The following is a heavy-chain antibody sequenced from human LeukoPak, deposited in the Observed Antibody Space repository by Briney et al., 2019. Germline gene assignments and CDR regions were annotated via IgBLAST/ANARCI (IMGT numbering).Heavy chain of an antibody. J-gene: IGHJ5*02. V-gene: IGHV1-69*05. D-gene: IGHD2-2*01. CDR3: ARVAGYCSSTSCPMGWFDP. CDR2: IIPIFGTA. CDR1: GGTFSSYA. Sequence: SVKVSCKASGGTFSSYAISWVRQAPGQGLEWMGRIIPIFGTANYAQKFQGRVTITTDESTSTAYMELSSLRSEDTAVYYCARVAGYCSSTSCPMGWFDPWGQGTLVTVPS.